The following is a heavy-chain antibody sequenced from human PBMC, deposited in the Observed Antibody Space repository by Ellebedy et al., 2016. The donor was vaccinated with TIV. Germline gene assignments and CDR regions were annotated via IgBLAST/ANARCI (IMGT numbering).Heavy chain of an antibody. Sequence: PGGSLRLSCAASGFTFSSYSMNWVRQAPGKGLEWVSGISWNSGAIGYADSVKGRFTISRDNAKNSLYLQMNSLRAEDTAVYYCARGQLRLGELSLAPFDYWGQGTLVTVSS. CDR3: ARGQLRLGELSLAPFDY. D-gene: IGHD3-16*02. CDR1: GFTFSSYS. V-gene: IGHV3-48*04. CDR2: ISWNSGAI. J-gene: IGHJ4*02.